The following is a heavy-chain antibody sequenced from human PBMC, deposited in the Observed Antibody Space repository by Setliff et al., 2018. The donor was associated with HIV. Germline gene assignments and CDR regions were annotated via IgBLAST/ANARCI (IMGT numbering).Heavy chain of an antibody. CDR3: AKTYGSGWCPPCYYYYYGMDV. J-gene: IGHJ6*02. CDR2: IYYSGST. V-gene: IGHV4-39*01. CDR1: GGSISSSSYY. Sequence: PSETLSLTCTVSGGSISSSSYYWGWIRQPPGKGLEWIGSIYYSGSTYYNPSLKSRVTISVDTSKNQFSLKLSSVTAADTAVYYCAKTYGSGWCPPCYYYYYGMDVWGQGTTVTVSS. D-gene: IGHD6-19*01.